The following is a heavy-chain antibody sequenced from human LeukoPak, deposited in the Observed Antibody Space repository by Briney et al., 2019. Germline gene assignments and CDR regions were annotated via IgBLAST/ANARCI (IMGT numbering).Heavy chain of an antibody. Sequence: GGSLRLSCAASGFIFNNYAMSWVRQAPGKGLEWVSDISGSGGSTYYADSVKGRFTISRDNSKNTLYLQMNSLRAEDTAVYYCAKRIQSAMATGYWGQGTLVTVSP. D-gene: IGHD5-18*01. CDR3: AKRIQSAMATGY. J-gene: IGHJ4*02. CDR1: GFIFNNYA. V-gene: IGHV3-23*01. CDR2: ISGSGGST.